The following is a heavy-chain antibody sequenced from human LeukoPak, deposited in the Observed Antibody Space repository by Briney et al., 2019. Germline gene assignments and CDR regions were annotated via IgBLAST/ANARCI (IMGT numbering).Heavy chain of an antibody. CDR1: GFTFSDYY. J-gene: IGHJ4*02. V-gene: IGHV3-11*01. CDR2: ISSSGSTI. Sequence: PGGSLRLSCAASGFTFSDYYMSWIRQAPGKGLEWVSYISSSGSTIYYADSVKGRFTISRDNAKNSLYLQMNSLRAEDTAIYYCAKRVPAAAGTRFDYWGQGTLVTVSS. CDR3: AKRVPAAAGTRFDY. D-gene: IGHD6-13*01.